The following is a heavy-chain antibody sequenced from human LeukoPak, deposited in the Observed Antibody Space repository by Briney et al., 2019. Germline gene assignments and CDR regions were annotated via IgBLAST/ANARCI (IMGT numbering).Heavy chain of an antibody. CDR2: IYHSGST. CDR3: AREGAVAGYRWSFGMDV. D-gene: IGHD6-19*01. CDR1: GGSISSGGYY. Sequence: PSETLSLTCTVSGGSISSGGYYWSWIRQPPGKGLEWIGYIYHSGSTYYNPSLKSRVTISVDRSKNQFSLKLSSVTAADTAVYYCAREGAVAGYRWSFGMDVWGQGTTVTVSS. V-gene: IGHV4-30-2*01. J-gene: IGHJ6*02.